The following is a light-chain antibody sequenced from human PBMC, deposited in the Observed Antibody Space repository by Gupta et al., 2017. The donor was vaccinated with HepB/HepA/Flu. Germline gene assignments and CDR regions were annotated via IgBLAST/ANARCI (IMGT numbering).Light chain of an antibody. Sequence: DIQMTQSPSSLSASVGDRVTITCRASQSISSYLNWYQQKPGKAPKLLIYAASSLQSGVPSRFSGSGSGTDFTLTISSLQPEDFATYYCQQSYSTPMCGFGQGTKLEIK. V-gene: IGKV1-39*01. J-gene: IGKJ2*04. CDR1: QSISSY. CDR2: AAS. CDR3: QQSYSTPMCG.